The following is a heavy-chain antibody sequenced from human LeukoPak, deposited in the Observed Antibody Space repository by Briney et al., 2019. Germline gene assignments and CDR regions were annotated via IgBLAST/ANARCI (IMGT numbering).Heavy chain of an antibody. Sequence: ASVKVSCKASGYTFASYGISWVRQAPGQGLEWMGWISAYNGNTNYAQKLQGRVTVTTDTSTSTAYMELRSLRSDDTAVYYCARDDSRTGTRPVDYWGQGTLVTVSS. D-gene: IGHD1-1*01. CDR3: ARDDSRTGTRPVDY. CDR2: ISAYNGNT. V-gene: IGHV1-18*01. J-gene: IGHJ4*02. CDR1: GYTFASYG.